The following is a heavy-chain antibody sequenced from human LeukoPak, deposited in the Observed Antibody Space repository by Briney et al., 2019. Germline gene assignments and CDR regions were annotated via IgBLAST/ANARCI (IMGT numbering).Heavy chain of an antibody. CDR3: ATGLGHYYDY. CDR2: VNSDGSST. CDR1: GISFNNYW. V-gene: IGHV3-74*01. J-gene: IGHJ4*02. D-gene: IGHD3-22*01. Sequence: GGSVRLSCAASGISFNNYWMHWVRQAPGKGLVWVSRVNSDGSSTVYADSVKGRFTISRDNARTTVYLQMSSLRLDDTATYYCATGLGHYYDYWGQGSLVTVSS.